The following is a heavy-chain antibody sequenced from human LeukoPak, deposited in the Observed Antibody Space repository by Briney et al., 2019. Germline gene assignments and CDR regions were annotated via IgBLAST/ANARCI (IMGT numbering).Heavy chain of an antibody. CDR1: GFTFSSYE. CDR3: ASLGSFIYGDPFDY. Sequence: GGSLRLSCAASGFTFSSYEMNWVRQAPGKGLEWVSYISSSGSTIYYADSVKGRFTISRDNAKNSLYLQMNSLRAEDTAVYYCASLGSFIYGDPFDYWGQGTLVTVSS. CDR2: ISSSGSTI. D-gene: IGHD4-17*01. V-gene: IGHV3-48*03. J-gene: IGHJ4*02.